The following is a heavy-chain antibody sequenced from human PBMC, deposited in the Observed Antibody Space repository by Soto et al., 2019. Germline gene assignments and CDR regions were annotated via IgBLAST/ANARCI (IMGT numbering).Heavy chain of an antibody. Sequence: SETLFLTCSVSGGSLSGYYWSCIRPPPGKGLEYIAYMYNTGNANYNPSLQSRVTLSVDTSKNQFSLRLASVNAADTAVYYCARDRTSSGYYFDYSLDYWGQGTRVT. V-gene: IGHV4-59*01. D-gene: IGHD3-22*01. CDR2: MYNTGNA. CDR1: GGSLSGYY. J-gene: IGHJ4*02. CDR3: ARDRTSSGYYFDYSLDY.